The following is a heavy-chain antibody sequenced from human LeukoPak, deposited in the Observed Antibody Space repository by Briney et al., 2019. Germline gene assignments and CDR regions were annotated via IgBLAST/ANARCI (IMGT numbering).Heavy chain of an antibody. CDR3: ARGAFLEWLLHGGDDWFDP. J-gene: IGHJ5*02. CDR2: VSFGGDT. CDR1: GGSISSSRSY. V-gene: IGHV4-39*07. D-gene: IGHD3-3*01. Sequence: ASETLSLTCTVSGGSISSSRSYGAWIRQPPGKGLEWIASVSFGGDTYYNPSLKSRVTISVDTSKNMFSLRLTSVTAADTAVYYCARGAFLEWLLHGGDDWFDPWGQGTLVTVSS.